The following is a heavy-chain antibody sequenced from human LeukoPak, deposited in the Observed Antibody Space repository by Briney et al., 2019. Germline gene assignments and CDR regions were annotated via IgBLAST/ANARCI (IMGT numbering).Heavy chain of an antibody. CDR2: ISGSGDNT. Sequence: QPWGSLTLSCAASGFTFSGFARSWVRRTPGKGLEWVSGISGSGDNTLYAVSVKGRFAISRDNSKNTLYLEMNSLRAEDTAIYYCAKMKGHPLPKYYMDVWGQGTTVTVSS. CDR1: GFTFSGFA. CDR3: AKMKGHPLPKYYMDV. D-gene: IGHD1-26*01. V-gene: IGHV3-23*01. J-gene: IGHJ6*01.